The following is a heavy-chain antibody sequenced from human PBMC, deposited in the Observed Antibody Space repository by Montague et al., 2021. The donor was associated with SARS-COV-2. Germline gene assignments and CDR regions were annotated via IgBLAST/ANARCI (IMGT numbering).Heavy chain of an antibody. J-gene: IGHJ3*02. CDR1: GGSINNYY. D-gene: IGHD6-19*01. V-gene: IGHV4-59*08. CDR2: IHYTGSA. Sequence: SETLPLTCTVSGGSINNYYWSWIRQPPEKGPEWIAFIHYTGSANYNPPLKSRATISVDPYKNQCSLKLTSVTAADAALYYCARHLAVGTSGFDIWGQGTMVTVSS. CDR3: ARHLAVGTSGFDI.